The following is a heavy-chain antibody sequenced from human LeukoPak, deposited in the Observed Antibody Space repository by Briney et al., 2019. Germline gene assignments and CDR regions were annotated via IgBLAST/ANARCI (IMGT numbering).Heavy chain of an antibody. CDR2: ISSSSSYI. J-gene: IGHJ4*02. CDR1: GFTFSSYS. Sequence: GGSLRLSCAASGFTFSSYSMNWVRQAPGKGLEWVSSISSSSSYIYYADSVKGRFTISRDNAKNSLYLQMNSLRAEDTAVYYCAKASMWTALYYFDYWGQGTLVTVSS. D-gene: IGHD2-21*01. V-gene: IGHV3-21*01. CDR3: AKASMWTALYYFDY.